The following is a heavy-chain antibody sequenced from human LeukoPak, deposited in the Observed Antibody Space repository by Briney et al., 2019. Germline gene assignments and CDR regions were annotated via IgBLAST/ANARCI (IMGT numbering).Heavy chain of an antibody. CDR2: HYWNNDK. CDR1: GFSLSTTGVG. D-gene: IGHD3-10*01. J-gene: IGHJ4*02. Sequence: SGPTLVKPTQTLTLTCIFSGFSLSTTGVGVAWIRQPPGKALEWLAVHYWNNDKSYSPSLKNRLTITKDTSKNQVVLILTNMDPVDTATYYCAHKGRGSGSYTMWGQGTLVTVSS. CDR3: AHKGRGSGSYTM. V-gene: IGHV2-5*01.